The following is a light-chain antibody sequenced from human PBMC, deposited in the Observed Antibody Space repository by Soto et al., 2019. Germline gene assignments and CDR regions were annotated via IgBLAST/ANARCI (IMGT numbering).Light chain of an antibody. CDR3: SSYAGISISLV. CDR1: SSDVGGFKY. CDR2: EVS. V-gene: IGLV2-8*01. J-gene: IGLJ1*01. Sequence: QSALTQAPSASGSPGQSVTISCTGTSSDVGGFKYVSWYRQYPGKAPKLILDEVSQRPSGVPDRFSGSKSGNTASLTVSGLQAEDEADYYCSSYAGISISLVFGTGTKLTVL.